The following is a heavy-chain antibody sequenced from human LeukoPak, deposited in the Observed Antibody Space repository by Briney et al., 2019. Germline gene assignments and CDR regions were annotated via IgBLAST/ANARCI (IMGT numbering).Heavy chain of an antibody. V-gene: IGHV4-4*09. J-gene: IGHJ5*02. Sequence: SETLSLTCTVSGGSVGSYYWSWIRQPPGKGLEWIGYIYTSGSTNYNPSLKSRVTISVDTSKNQFSLKLSSVTAADTAVYYCARNDLNWFDPWGQGTLVTVSS. CDR3: ARNDLNWFDP. CDR1: GGSVGSYY. CDR2: IYTSGST.